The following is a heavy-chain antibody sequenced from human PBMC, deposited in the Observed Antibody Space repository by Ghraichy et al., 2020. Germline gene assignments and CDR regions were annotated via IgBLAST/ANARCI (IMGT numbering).Heavy chain of an antibody. CDR1: GFTFSSYW. D-gene: IGHD2-2*02. V-gene: IGHV3-74*01. J-gene: IGHJ6*04. CDR3: AVPAAILGMDV. CDR2: INSDGSST. Sequence: GSLRLSCAASGFTFSSYWMHWVRQAPGKGLVWVSRINSDGSSTSYADSVKGRFTISRDNAKNTLYLQMNSLRAEETAVYYCAVPAAILGMDVWGKGTTVTVSS.